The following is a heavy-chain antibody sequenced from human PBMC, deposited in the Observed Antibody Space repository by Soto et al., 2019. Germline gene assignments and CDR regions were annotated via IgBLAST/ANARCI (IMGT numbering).Heavy chain of an antibody. V-gene: IGHV3-13*01. CDR2: IGTAGDT. CDR3: ARSSGCYSNDAFDV. D-gene: IGHD6-19*01. Sequence: EVQLVESGGGLVQPGGSLRLSCAASGFTLSSYDMHWVRHATGKGLEWVSTIGTAGDTYYPGSVKGRFTLSRENAKNSLYLQMNSLRAEDTAVYYCARSSGCYSNDAFDVWGQGTMVTVSS. CDR1: GFTLSSYD. J-gene: IGHJ3*01.